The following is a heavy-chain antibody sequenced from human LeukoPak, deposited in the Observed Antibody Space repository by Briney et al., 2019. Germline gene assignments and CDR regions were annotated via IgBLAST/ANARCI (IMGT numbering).Heavy chain of an antibody. CDR1: GGTFSSYA. D-gene: IGHD3-22*01. CDR3: ARDRNYYDSSGYRPYYYYYYMDV. Sequence: ASVKVSCKASGGTFSSYAISWVRQAPGQELEWMGGIIPIFGTANYAQKFQGRVTITTDESTSTAYMELSSLRSEDTAVYYCARDRNYYDSSGYRPYYYYYYMDVWGKGTTVTVSS. V-gene: IGHV1-69*05. J-gene: IGHJ6*03. CDR2: IIPIFGTA.